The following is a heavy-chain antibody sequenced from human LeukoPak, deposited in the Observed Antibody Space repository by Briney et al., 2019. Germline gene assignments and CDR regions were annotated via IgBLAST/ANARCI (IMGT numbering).Heavy chain of an antibody. V-gene: IGHV3-48*01. CDR1: GFTFSSYA. CDR3: AELGITMIGGV. Sequence: GGSLRLSCSASGFTFSSYAMSWVRQAPGKGLEWVSYISSSSSTIYYADSVKGRITMSRDNAKNSLYLQMNSLRAEDTAVYYCAELGITMIGGVWGKGTTVTISS. CDR2: ISSSSSTI. J-gene: IGHJ6*04. D-gene: IGHD3-10*02.